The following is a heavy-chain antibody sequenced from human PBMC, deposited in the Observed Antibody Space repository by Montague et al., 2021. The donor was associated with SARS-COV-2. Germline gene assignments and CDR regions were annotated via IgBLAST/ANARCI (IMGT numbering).Heavy chain of an antibody. CDR3: ARAHSGSWAHLDN. CDR2: IYTSGTT. CDR1: CGSISSGSYY. J-gene: IGHJ4*02. D-gene: IGHD5-12*01. Sequence: TLSLTCTVSCGSISSGSYYWSWIRQPAGKGLEWIGRIYTSGTTDYSFFLNSRVTISVDTSKNQFSLKLTSVTAADTAVYYCARAHSGSWAHLDNWGQGGLVTVSS. V-gene: IGHV4-61*02.